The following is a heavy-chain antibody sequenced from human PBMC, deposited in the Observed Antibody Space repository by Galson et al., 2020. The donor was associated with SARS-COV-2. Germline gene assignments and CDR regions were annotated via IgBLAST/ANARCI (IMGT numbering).Heavy chain of an antibody. D-gene: IGHD6-19*01. CDR3: ARGGIAVAGIGEYYYYGMDV. CDR2: INHSGST. CDR1: GGSFSGYY. V-gene: IGHV4-34*01. J-gene: IGHJ6*02. Sequence: SETLSLTCAVYGGSFSGYYWSWIRQPPGKGLEWIGEINHSGSTNYNPSLKSRVTISVDTSKNQFSLKLSSVTAADTAVYYCARGGIAVAGIGEYYYYGMDVWGQGTTVTVSS.